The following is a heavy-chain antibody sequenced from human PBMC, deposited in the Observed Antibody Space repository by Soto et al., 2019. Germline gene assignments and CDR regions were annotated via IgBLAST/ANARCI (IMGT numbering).Heavy chain of an antibody. Sequence: PGGSLRLSCADSGFTYDDYAMHCVRQAPGKGLEWVSGISWNSGSIGYADSVKGRFTISRDNAKNSLHLQMNSLRAEDTALYYCAKDGFLEPPYGMDVWGQGTTVTVSS. D-gene: IGHD3-3*01. V-gene: IGHV3-9*01. J-gene: IGHJ6*02. CDR2: ISWNSGSI. CDR3: AKDGFLEPPYGMDV. CDR1: GFTYDDYA.